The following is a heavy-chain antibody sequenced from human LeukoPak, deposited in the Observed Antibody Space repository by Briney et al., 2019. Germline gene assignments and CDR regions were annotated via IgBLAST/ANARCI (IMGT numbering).Heavy chain of an antibody. J-gene: IGHJ6*02. CDR3: ARVMNYDFWSGYYSDYGMDV. V-gene: IGHV3-30-3*01. CDR1: GFTFSSYA. CDR2: ISYDGSNK. Sequence: GGSLRLSCAASGFTFSSYAMHWVRQAPGKRLEWVAAISYDGSNKYYADSVKGRFTISRDNSKNTLYLQMNSLRAEDTAVYYCARVMNYDFWSGYYSDYGMDVWGQGTTVTVSS. D-gene: IGHD3-3*01.